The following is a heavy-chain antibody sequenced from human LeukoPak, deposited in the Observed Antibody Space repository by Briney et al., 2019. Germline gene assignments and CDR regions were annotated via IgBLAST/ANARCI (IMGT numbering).Heavy chain of an antibody. V-gene: IGHV1-8*03. CDR1: GYTFTSYD. CDR3: ARIKDYYYMDV. J-gene: IGHJ6*03. CDR2: MNPNSGNT. Sequence: GASVKVSCNASGYTFTSYDINWERQATGQGLGWMGWMNPNSGNTGYAQKFQGRVTITRNTSISTAYMERSSLRSEDTAVYYCARIKDYYYMDVWGKGTTVTVSS.